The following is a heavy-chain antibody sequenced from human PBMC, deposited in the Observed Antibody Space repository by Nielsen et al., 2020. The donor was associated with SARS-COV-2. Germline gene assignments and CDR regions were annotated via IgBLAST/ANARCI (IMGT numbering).Heavy chain of an antibody. Sequence: ESLKISCAASGFTFSASWMAWVRQAPGKGLEWLSNIRPDGTGANYVDSVKGRFTISRDNAKNLLYLQMGSLRADDTAVNFCKSEGNWGQGTLVTVSS. J-gene: IGHJ4*02. CDR2: IRPDGTGA. V-gene: IGHV3-7*03. CDR3: KSEGN. CDR1: GFTFSASW.